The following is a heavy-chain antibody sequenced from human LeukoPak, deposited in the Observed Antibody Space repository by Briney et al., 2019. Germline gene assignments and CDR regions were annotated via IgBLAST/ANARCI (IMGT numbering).Heavy chain of an antibody. V-gene: IGHV1-69*13. J-gene: IGHJ6*03. CDR2: IIPIFGTA. CDR1: GYTFTELS. D-gene: IGHD4-23*01. Sequence: SVKVSCKASGYTFTELSMHWVRQAPGKGLEWMGGIIPIFGTANYAQKFQGRVTITADESTSTAYMELSSLRSEDTAVYYCARGGNAYYYYMDVWGKGTTVTVSS. CDR3: ARGGNAYYYYMDV.